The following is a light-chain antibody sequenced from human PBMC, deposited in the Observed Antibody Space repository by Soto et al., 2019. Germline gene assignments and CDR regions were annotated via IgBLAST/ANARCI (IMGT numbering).Light chain of an antibody. CDR3: QQSYSIPRT. CDR2: AAS. J-gene: IGKJ3*01. V-gene: IGKV1-39*01. Sequence: DIQMTQSPSSLSASVGDRITITCRASQSISSYLNWYQQNPGKAPKVLIFAASSLESGVPSRFSGSGSGTDITLTITSLQPEDFATYYCQQSYSIPRTFGPGTKVDI. CDR1: QSISSY.